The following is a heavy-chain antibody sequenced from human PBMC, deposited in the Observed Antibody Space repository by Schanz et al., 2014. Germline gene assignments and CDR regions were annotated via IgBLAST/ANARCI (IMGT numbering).Heavy chain of an antibody. V-gene: IGHV3-48*01. CDR1: GFAFSSYG. J-gene: IGHJ5*02. CDR3: ARAGYDADNWFDP. Sequence: EVQLLESGGGLVQPGGSLRLSCLASGFAFSSYGMNWVRQAPGKGLEWVSYISSASSTINYADSVKGRFTISRDNAKNSLFLQMNSLRAEDTAVYYCARAGYDADNWFDPWGQGTLVTVSS. D-gene: IGHD2-2*01. CDR2: ISSASSTI.